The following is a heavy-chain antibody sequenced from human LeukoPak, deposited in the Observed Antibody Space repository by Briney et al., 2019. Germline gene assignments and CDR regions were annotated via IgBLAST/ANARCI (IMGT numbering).Heavy chain of an antibody. V-gene: IGHV4-34*01. CDR1: GGSFSGYY. J-gene: IGHJ5*02. CDR2: INHSGST. D-gene: IGHD6-13*01. CDR3: AREEEQLVRNNWFDP. Sequence: SETLSLTCAVYGGSFSGYYWSWLRQPPGKGLEWIGEINHSGSTNYNPSLKSRVTISVDTSKNQFSLKLSSVTAADTAVYYCAREEEQLVRNNWFDPWGQGTLVTVSS.